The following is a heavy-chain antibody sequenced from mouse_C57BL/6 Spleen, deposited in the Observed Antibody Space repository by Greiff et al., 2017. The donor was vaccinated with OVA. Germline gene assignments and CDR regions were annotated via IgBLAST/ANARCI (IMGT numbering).Heavy chain of an antibody. Sequence: VQLQQSGAELAKPGASVKLSCKASGYTFTSYWMHWVKQRPGQGLEWIGYINPSSGYTKYNQKVKDQATLTADKSSSTAYMQLSSLTYEDSAVYYCARGVITTVVATGAMDYWGQGTSGTVSS. J-gene: IGHJ4*01. CDR1: GYTFTSYW. D-gene: IGHD1-1*01. V-gene: IGHV1-7*01. CDR2: INPSSGYT. CDR3: ARGVITTVVATGAMDY.